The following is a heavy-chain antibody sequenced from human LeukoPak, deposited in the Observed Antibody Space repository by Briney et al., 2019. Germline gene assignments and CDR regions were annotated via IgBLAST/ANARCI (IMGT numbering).Heavy chain of an antibody. V-gene: IGHV3-23*01. Sequence: GGSLRLSYAASGFTFSSYAMSWVRQAPGRGLEWVSAISASGDRTYYADSVKGRFTISRDNSKNTLYLQMNSLRAEDTAVYSCAKNGEVLSWFDPWGQGTLVTVSS. J-gene: IGHJ5*02. CDR1: GFTFSSYA. CDR2: ISASGDRT. D-gene: IGHD3-10*01. CDR3: AKNGEVLSWFDP.